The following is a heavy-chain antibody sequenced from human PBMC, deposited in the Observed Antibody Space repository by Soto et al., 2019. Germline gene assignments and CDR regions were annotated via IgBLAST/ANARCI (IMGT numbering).Heavy chain of an antibody. CDR3: ARDLLGYCSGNSCYDYYGMDV. Sequence: SETLSLTCTVSGDSITSNPYFWAWIRQPPGKGLEWIGSIYYSGTTYYNPSLKSRVTISVDRSKNQFSLKLSSVTAADTAVYYCARDLLGYCSGNSCYDYYGMDVWGQGTTVTVSS. CDR1: GDSITSNPYF. D-gene: IGHD2-15*01. V-gene: IGHV4-39*02. J-gene: IGHJ6*02. CDR2: IYYSGTT.